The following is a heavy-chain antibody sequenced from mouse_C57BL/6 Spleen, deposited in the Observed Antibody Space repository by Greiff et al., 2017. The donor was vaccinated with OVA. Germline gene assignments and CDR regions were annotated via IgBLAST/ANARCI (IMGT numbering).Heavy chain of an antibody. V-gene: IGHV1-69*01. J-gene: IGHJ3*01. D-gene: IGHD2-4*01. CDR1: GYTFTSYW. Sequence: QVQLKQPGAELVMPGASVKLSCKASGYTFTSYWMHWVKQRPGQGLEWIGEIDPSDSYTNYNQKFKGKSTLTVDKSSSTAYMQLSSLTSEDSAVYYCARDDYGVFAYWGQGTLVTFAA. CDR3: ARDDYGVFAY. CDR2: IDPSDSYT.